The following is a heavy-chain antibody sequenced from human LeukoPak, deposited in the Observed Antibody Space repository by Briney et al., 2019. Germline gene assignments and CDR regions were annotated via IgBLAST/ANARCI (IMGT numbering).Heavy chain of an antibody. CDR3: AKDIRSSSHFDY. J-gene: IGHJ4*02. CDR1: GFTFSSYA. V-gene: IGHV3-23*01. Sequence: PGGSLRLSCAASGFTFSSYAMSWVRQAPGKGLEWVSAISGSGGSTYYADSVKGRFTISRDNSENTLYLQMNSLRAEDTAVYYCAKDIRSSSHFDYWGQGTLVTVSS. D-gene: IGHD6-6*01. CDR2: ISGSGGST.